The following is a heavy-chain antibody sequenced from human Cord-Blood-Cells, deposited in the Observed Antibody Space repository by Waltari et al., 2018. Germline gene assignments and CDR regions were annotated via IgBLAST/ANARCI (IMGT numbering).Heavy chain of an antibody. D-gene: IGHD2-2*01. Sequence: EMQMWECRAVVREHGGLRAAAVAAARRPCGGSAIGRHRQAPGKGLGWVSASSGSGGSTYYADSVNGRFTITRDNSKNTLYLQMNSLRAEDTAVYYCAKDRSTSCYDYWGQVTLVTVSS. J-gene: IGHJ4*02. CDR3: AKDRSTSCYDY. V-gene: IGHV3-23*01. CDR1: RRPCGGSA. CDR2: SSGSGGST.